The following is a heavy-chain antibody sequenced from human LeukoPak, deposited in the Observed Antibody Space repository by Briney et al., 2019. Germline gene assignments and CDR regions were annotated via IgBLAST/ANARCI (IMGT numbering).Heavy chain of an antibody. CDR1: GFTFSNAW. Sequence: PGGSLRLSCAASGFTFSNAWMSWVRQAPGKGLEWVGRIKSKTDGGTTDYAAPVKGRFTISRDDSKNTLYLQMNSLKTEDTAVYYCTTSIQYSGSNEFGYWGQGTLVTVSS. CDR3: TTSIQYSGSNEFGY. D-gene: IGHD1-26*01. V-gene: IGHV3-15*01. CDR2: IKSKTDGGTT. J-gene: IGHJ4*02.